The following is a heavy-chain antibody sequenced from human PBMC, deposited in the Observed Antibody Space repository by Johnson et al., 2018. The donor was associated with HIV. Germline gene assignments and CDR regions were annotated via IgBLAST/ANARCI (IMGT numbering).Heavy chain of an antibody. V-gene: IGHV3-30-3*01. CDR2: ISYYGSNK. D-gene: IGHD1-26*01. CDR1: GFTFSSYA. CDR3: ARGEWELNAGHGFDI. Sequence: QVQLVESGGGVVQPGRSLRLSCAASGFTFSSYAMHWVRQAPGKGLEWVAVISYYGSNKYYADSVKGRFTISRDNAKNSLYLQMNSLRAEDTAFYYCARGEWELNAGHGFDIWGQGTMVTISS. J-gene: IGHJ3*02.